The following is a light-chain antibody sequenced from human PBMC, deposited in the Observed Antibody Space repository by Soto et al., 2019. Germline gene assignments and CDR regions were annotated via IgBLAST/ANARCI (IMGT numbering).Light chain of an antibody. CDR1: SNDVGHFNY. CDR2: DVS. J-gene: IGLJ1*01. Sequence: QSALAQPDSVSGSHGQSITIACTGTSNDVGHFNYVSWCQQHPGKAPKLLIFDVSNWPSGVSDRFSGSKSGNTASLTISGLQPEDEADYYCTSFTTRNSFVFGSGTKLTVL. V-gene: IGLV2-14*03. CDR3: TSFTTRNSFV.